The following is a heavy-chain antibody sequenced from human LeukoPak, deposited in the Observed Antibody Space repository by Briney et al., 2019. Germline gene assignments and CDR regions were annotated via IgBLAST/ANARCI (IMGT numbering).Heavy chain of an antibody. Sequence: PSETLSLTCAVSGGSISSGGYSRSWLRQPPGKGLEWIGYISHSGSTYYNPSLKSRVTISVDRSKNQFYLKLSSVTAADTAVYYCARRSYDSSGYYALDYWGQGTLVTVSS. J-gene: IGHJ4*02. V-gene: IGHV4-30-2*01. CDR2: ISHSGST. CDR3: ARRSYDSSGYYALDY. CDR1: GGSISSGGYS. D-gene: IGHD3-22*01.